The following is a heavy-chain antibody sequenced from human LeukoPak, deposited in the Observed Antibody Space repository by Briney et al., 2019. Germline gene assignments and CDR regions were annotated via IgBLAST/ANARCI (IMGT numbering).Heavy chain of an antibody. Sequence: GASVKVSCKASAGTFSSYAISCLRQAPGQGLQWMGRIIPIFGTANYAQKFQGRVTITTDESTSTAYMELSSLRSEDTAVYYCARVIDDFWSGPLKSKSWFDPWGQGTLVTVSS. D-gene: IGHD3-3*01. V-gene: IGHV1-69*05. CDR3: ARVIDDFWSGPLKSKSWFDP. J-gene: IGHJ5*02. CDR2: IIPIFGTA. CDR1: AGTFSSYA.